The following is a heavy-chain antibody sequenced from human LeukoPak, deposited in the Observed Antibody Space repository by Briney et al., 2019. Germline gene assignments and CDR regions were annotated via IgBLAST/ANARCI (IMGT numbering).Heavy chain of an antibody. CDR1: GGSISSGDYY. Sequence: RSSETLSLTCAVSGGSISSGDYYWSWIRQPPGKGLEWIGYIYYSGSTYYNPSLKSRVTISVDTSKNQFSLKLSSVTAADTAVYYCARYDILTGYEYYFDYWGQGTLVTVSS. V-gene: IGHV4-30-4*01. J-gene: IGHJ4*02. CDR2: IYYSGST. CDR3: ARYDILTGYEYYFDY. D-gene: IGHD3-9*01.